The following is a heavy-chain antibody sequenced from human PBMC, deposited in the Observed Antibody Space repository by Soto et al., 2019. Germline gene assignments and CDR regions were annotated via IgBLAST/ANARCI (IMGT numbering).Heavy chain of an antibody. J-gene: IGHJ5*02. CDR2: INHSGST. V-gene: IGHV4-34*01. CDR3: ARNGWELSWFDP. CDR1: GGSFSGYY. D-gene: IGHD1-26*01. Sequence: SETLSLTCAVYGGSFSGYYWSWIRQPPGKGLEWIGEINHSGSTNYNPSLKSRVTISVDTSKNQFSLKLSSVTAADTAVYYCARNGWELSWFDPWGQGTLVTVSS.